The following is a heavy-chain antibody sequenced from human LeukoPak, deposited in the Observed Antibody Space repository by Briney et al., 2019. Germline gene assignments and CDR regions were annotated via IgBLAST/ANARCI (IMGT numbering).Heavy chain of an antibody. CDR3: ARGRTDYYYYYMDV. D-gene: IGHD1-1*01. Sequence: SETLSLTCAAYVGSFSGYYWSWIRQPPGKGLEWIGEINHSGSTNYNPSLKSRVTISVDTSKNQFSLKLSSVTAADTAVYYCARGRTDYYYYYMDVWGKGTTVTVSS. V-gene: IGHV4-34*01. CDR2: INHSGST. CDR1: VGSFSGYY. J-gene: IGHJ6*03.